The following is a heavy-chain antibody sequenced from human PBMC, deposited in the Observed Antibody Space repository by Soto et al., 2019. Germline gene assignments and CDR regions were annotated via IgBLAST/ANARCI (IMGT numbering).Heavy chain of an antibody. CDR1: GFTFSDYY. CDR2: ISSSGSTI. D-gene: IGHD3-9*01. Sequence: GGSLRLSCAASGFTFSDYYMSWIRQAPGKELEWVSYISSSGSTIYYADSVKGRFTISRDNAKNSLYLQMNSLRAEDTAVYYCARDSSILTGSDAFDIWGQGTMVTVSS. CDR3: ARDSSILTGSDAFDI. V-gene: IGHV3-11*01. J-gene: IGHJ3*02.